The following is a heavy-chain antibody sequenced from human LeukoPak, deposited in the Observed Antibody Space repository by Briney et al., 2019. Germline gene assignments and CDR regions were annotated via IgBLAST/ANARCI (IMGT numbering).Heavy chain of an antibody. J-gene: IGHJ3*01. Sequence: SETLSLTCTVSGGSISSYYWSWIRQPPGKGLEWIGYIYYTGNTNYNPSLKSRVTISVDTSKNQFSLKLSSVTAADTAVYYCARTQLRRTPMTRGWSSGDAFDVWGQGTMVTVSS. CDR1: GGSISSYY. CDR3: ARTQLRRTPMTRGWSSGDAFDV. D-gene: IGHD3-10*01. V-gene: IGHV4-59*01. CDR2: IYYTGNT.